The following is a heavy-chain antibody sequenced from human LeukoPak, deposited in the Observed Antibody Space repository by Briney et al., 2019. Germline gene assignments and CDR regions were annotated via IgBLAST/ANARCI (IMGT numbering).Heavy chain of an antibody. CDR1: GDSISRGHY. J-gene: IGHJ5*02. Sequence: SETLSLTCTVSGDSISRGHYWDWIRQPPGRGLEWIGSIHHSGSTWYNPSLKSRVTISLDTSQTQISLRVTSVTAADTAVYYCARGTDYYDSSGWLDPWGQGTLVTVSS. V-gene: IGHV4-38-2*02. CDR3: ARGTDYYDSSGWLDP. D-gene: IGHD3-22*01. CDR2: IHHSGST.